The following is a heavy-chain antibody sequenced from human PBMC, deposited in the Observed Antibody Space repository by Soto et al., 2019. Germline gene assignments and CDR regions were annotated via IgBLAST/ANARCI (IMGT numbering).Heavy chain of an antibody. D-gene: IGHD6-13*01. CDR3: ATVPLAAAGSYNWFDP. V-gene: IGHV3-23*01. CDR1: GFTFSSYA. Sequence: PGGSLRLSCAASGFTFSSYAMSWVRQAPGKGLEWVSAISGSGGSTYYADSVKGRFTISRDNSKNTLYLQMNSLRAEDTAVYYCATVPLAAAGSYNWFDPWGQGTLVTVSS. CDR2: ISGSGGST. J-gene: IGHJ5*02.